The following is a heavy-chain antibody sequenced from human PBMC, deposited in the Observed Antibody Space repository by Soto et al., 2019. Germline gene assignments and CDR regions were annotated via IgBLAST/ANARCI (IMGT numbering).Heavy chain of an antibody. CDR1: GYTFTSYG. CDR3: SGVLPPFDP. CDR2: INAYNGNT. V-gene: IGHV1-18*01. J-gene: IGHJ5*02. Sequence: QVQLVQSGAEVKKPGASVKVSCKASGYTFTSYGISWVRQAPGQGLEWMGWINAYNGNTNYAQKLQGRVTMTTDTTTSTAYMELMSLRADDTAVSYFSGVLPPFDPWGQGTLVTVSS.